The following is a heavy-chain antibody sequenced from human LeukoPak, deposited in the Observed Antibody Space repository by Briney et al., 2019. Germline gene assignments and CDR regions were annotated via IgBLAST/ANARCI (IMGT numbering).Heavy chain of an antibody. V-gene: IGHV3-7*01. CDR3: ARKYSGYDPPDY. D-gene: IGHD5-12*01. CDR1: GFTFSDYW. CDR2: IKPDGSEK. J-gene: IGHJ4*02. Sequence: GGSLRLSCAASGFTFSDYWMTWVRQAPGKGLEWVANIKPDGSEKYYVDSVKGRFTISRDNAKNSLYLQMNSLRVEDTAVYYCARKYSGYDPPDYWGQGTLVTVSS.